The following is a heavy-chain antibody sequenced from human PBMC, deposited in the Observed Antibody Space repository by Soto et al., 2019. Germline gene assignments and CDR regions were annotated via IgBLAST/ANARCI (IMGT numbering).Heavy chain of an antibody. CDR1: GDSVSNNGAT. J-gene: IGHJ4*02. Sequence: PSRTLSLTCAICGDSVSNNGATWNWIRQSPSRGLEWLGRAYYRSRWHYDYATSVRSRITINPDTSKNQFSLQLSSVTPEDTAVYYCARDPPDFNSGFDSWGQGSLVTVS. V-gene: IGHV6-1*01. CDR2: AYYRSRWHY. D-gene: IGHD1-26*01. CDR3: ARDPPDFNSGFDS.